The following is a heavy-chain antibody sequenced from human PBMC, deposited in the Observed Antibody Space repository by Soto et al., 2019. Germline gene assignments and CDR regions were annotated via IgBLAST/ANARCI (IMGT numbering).Heavy chain of an antibody. J-gene: IGHJ6*02. D-gene: IGHD6-19*01. CDR1: GYSFTSYW. CDR3: ARLEAVNYYYYGMDV. Sequence: PGESLKISCKGSGYSFTSYWISWVRQMPGKGLEWMGRIDPSDSYTNYSPYFQGHVTISADKSISTAYLQWSSLKASDTAMYYCARLEAVNYYYYGMDVWGQGTTVTVSS. V-gene: IGHV5-10-1*01. CDR2: IDPSDSYT.